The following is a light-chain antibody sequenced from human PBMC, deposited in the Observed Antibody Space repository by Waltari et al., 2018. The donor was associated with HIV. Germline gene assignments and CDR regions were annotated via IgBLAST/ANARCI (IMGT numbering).Light chain of an antibody. CDR3: CSYAGNPYV. CDR2: EVT. Sequence: QSALTQPASVPGSPGQSITIPCTGTSSDVGSYSLVPWYQQHPGKAPKFMIYEVTKRTSGVSNRFSGSKSGNTASLTISGLQAEDEADYYCCSYAGNPYVFGTGTKVTVL. CDR1: SSDVGSYSL. J-gene: IGLJ1*01. V-gene: IGLV2-23*02.